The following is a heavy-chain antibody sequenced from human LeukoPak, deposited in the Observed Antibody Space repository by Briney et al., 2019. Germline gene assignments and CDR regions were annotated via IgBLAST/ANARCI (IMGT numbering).Heavy chain of an antibody. V-gene: IGHV3-23*01. CDR1: GFTYSSYA. D-gene: IGHD3-22*01. CDR2: ISGSGGST. CDR3: AKNYYDSSGYYYWAFDY. J-gene: IGHJ4*02. Sequence: GGSLRLSCAASGFTYSSYAMSWVRQAPGKGLAWVSAISGSGGSTYYADSVKGRFTISRDNSKSTLYLQMNSLRAEDTAVYYCAKNYYDSSGYYYWAFDYWGQGTLVTVSS.